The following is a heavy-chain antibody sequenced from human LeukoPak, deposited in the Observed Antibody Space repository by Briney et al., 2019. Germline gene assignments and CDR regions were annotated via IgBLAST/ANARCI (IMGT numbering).Heavy chain of an antibody. CDR1: GFTFCSYA. CDR2: ISYAGSNK. Sequence: RGSLRLSCATSGFTFCSYAMHGDRQAPGKGLEWVALISYAGSNKYYADSVKGRFTISRYNSKNTLYLQMNSLRAEDTAVYYCARAGYGDPNYYYYMDVWGKGTVVTVSS. D-gene: IGHD4-17*01. J-gene: IGHJ6*03. V-gene: IGHV3-30*04. CDR3: ARAGYGDPNYYYYMDV.